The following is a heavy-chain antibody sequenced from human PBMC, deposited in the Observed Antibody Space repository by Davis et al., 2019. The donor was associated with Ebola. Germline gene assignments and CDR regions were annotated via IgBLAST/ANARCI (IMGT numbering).Heavy chain of an antibody. D-gene: IGHD3-22*01. CDR1: GYTFTSYG. Sequence: ASVKVSCKASGYTFTSYGISWVRQAPGQGLEWMGWINPNSGGTNYAQKFQGRVTMTRDTSISTAYMELSRLRSDDTAVYYCARVSGVNYYDSSGYPYYFDYWGQGTLVTVSS. J-gene: IGHJ4*02. V-gene: IGHV1-2*02. CDR3: ARVSGVNYYDSSGYPYYFDY. CDR2: INPNSGGT.